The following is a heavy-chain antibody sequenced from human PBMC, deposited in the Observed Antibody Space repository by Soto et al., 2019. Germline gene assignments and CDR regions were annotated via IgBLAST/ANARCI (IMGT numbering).Heavy chain of an antibody. Sequence: SETLSLICSVSGGSINSGGHYWRWIRQHPGKGLEWIGHIYKTGSTDFNPSLKDRLTISIDTSKNQFSLSLRSVTDADTAVYYCARDRIQFSVDVWGQGTTVTVSS. CDR1: GGSINSGGHY. D-gene: IGHD5-18*01. CDR3: ARDRIQFSVDV. CDR2: IYKTGST. J-gene: IGHJ6*02. V-gene: IGHV4-31*03.